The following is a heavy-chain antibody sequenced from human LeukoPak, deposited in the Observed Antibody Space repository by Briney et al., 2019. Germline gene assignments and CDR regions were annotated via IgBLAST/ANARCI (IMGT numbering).Heavy chain of an antibody. CDR3: AKDLFCGSYYVGFDY. D-gene: IGHD1-26*01. CDR1: GFTFSSYA. CDR2: ISGSGGST. Sequence: GGSLRPSCAASGFTFSSYAMSWVRQAPGKGLEWVSAISGSGGSTYYADSVKGRFTISRDNSKNTLYLQMNSLRAEDTAVYYCAKDLFCGSYYVGFDYWGQGTLVTVSS. J-gene: IGHJ4*02. V-gene: IGHV3-23*01.